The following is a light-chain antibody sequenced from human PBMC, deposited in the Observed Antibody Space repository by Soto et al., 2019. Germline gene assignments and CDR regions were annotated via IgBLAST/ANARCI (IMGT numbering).Light chain of an antibody. Sequence: QSALTQPASVSGSPGQSITISCTGTSSDVGGYKYVSWYQQHPGKAPKVMIYEVSNRPSGVPTRFSGSKSGNTASLTISGLQADDEGDYYCSSYRSIGSLVFGTGTKVTVL. CDR3: SSYRSIGSLV. CDR1: SSDVGGYKY. CDR2: EVS. J-gene: IGLJ1*01. V-gene: IGLV2-14*01.